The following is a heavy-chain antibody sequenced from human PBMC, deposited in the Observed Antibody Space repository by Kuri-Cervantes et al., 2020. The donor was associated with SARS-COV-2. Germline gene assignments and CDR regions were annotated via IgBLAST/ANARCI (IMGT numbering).Heavy chain of an antibody. V-gene: IGHV1-18*01. CDR1: GYTFTSYG. CDR2: ISAYNGNT. J-gene: IGHJ4*02. CDR3: AREAWIGELLGLFDY. Sequence: ASVKVSCKASGYTFTSYGISWVRQAPGQGLEWMGWISAYNGNTNYAQKLQGRVTMTTDTSTSTAYMELRSLRSDDTAVYYCAREAWIGELLGLFDYWGQGTLVTVSS. D-gene: IGHD3-10*01.